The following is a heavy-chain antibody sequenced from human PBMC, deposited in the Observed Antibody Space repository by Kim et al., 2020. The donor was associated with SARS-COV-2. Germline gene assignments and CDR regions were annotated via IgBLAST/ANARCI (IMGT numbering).Heavy chain of an antibody. D-gene: IGHD3-10*01. Sequence: GDTGYAQRFQGRVTMTRDTSISTAYMELSSLRSDDTAVYYCARETFRAFDIWGQGTMVTVSS. J-gene: IGHJ3*02. CDR2: GDT. V-gene: IGHV1-2*02. CDR3: ARETFRAFDI.